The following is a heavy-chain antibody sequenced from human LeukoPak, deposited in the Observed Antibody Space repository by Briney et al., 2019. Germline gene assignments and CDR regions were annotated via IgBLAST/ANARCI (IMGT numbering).Heavy chain of an antibody. Sequence: GASVKVSCKASGYTFTSYDINWVRQATGQGLEWMGWMNPNSGNTGYAQKFQGRVTITRNTSISTAYMELSSLRSEDTAVYYCAKDHGSSGWRYYYYMDVWGKGTTVTVSS. V-gene: IGHV1-8*03. D-gene: IGHD6-19*01. CDR1: GYTFTSYD. CDR3: AKDHGSSGWRYYYYMDV. CDR2: MNPNSGNT. J-gene: IGHJ6*03.